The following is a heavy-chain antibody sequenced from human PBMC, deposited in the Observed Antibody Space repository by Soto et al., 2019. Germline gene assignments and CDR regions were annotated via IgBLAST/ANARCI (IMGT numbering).Heavy chain of an antibody. CDR2: ISAYNGNT. CDR1: GYTFTSYG. J-gene: IGHJ6*02. D-gene: IGHD3-9*01. Sequence: QVQLVQSGAEVKKPGASVKVSCKASGYTFTSYGISWVRQAPGQGLEWMGWISAYNGNTNYAQKLQGRVTMTTDTSTSPAYMELRSLRSDDTAVYYCARDPQYDILTGQYYGMDVWGQGTTVTVSS. V-gene: IGHV1-18*01. CDR3: ARDPQYDILTGQYYGMDV.